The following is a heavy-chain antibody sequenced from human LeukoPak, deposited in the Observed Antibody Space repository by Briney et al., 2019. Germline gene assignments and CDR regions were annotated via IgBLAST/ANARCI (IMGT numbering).Heavy chain of an antibody. CDR3: ARGGGLAYYDFWSGYHNWFDP. CDR2: IIPIFGTA. CDR1: GGTFSSYA. J-gene: IGHJ5*02. V-gene: IGHV1-69*05. Sequence: SVKVSCKASGGTFSSYAISWVRQAPGQGREWMGGIIPIFGTANYAQKFQGRVTITTDESTSTAYMELSSLRSEDTAVYYCARGGGLAYYDFWSGYHNWFDPWGQGTLVTVSS. D-gene: IGHD3-3*01.